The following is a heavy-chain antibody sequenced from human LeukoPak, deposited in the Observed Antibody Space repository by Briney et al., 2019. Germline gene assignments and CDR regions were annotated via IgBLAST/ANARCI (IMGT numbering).Heavy chain of an antibody. CDR2: INHSGST. Sequence: SETLSLTCAVYGGSFSGYYWSWIRQPPGKGLEWIGEINHSGSTNYNPSLKSRVTISVDTSNNQFSLKLSSVTAADTAVYYCARSIHCSGGSCYRDYYYYYGMDVWGQGTTVTVSS. V-gene: IGHV4-34*01. CDR3: ARSIHCSGGSCYRDYYYYYGMDV. D-gene: IGHD2-15*01. CDR1: GGSFSGYY. J-gene: IGHJ6*02.